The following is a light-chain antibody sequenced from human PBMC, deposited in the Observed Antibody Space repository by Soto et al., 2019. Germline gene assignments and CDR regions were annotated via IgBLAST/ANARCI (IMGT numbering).Light chain of an antibody. CDR2: EVS. CDR3: SSYTSSSTPYV. J-gene: IGLJ1*01. V-gene: IGLV2-14*01. Sequence: QSVLTQPASVSGSPGQSITISCTGTSSDVGGYNYVSWYQQHPGKAPKLMIYEVSNRPSGVSNRFSGSKSGNTASLSISWLQAEDEADYYCSSYTSSSTPYVFGPGTKVTVL. CDR1: SSDVGGYNY.